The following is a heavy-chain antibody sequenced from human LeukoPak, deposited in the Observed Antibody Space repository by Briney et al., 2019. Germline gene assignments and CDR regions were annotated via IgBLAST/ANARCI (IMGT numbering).Heavy chain of an antibody. Sequence: GGVLRISCEDPGFTFSRDWVSWGRPGPGEGLEWGANINQDGSEKNYVDSVKGRFTISRDNAKNSMYLQMNSLRAEDTGVYYCASDRDYYDSTGYLFDYWGQGTLVTVSS. CDR1: GFTFSRDW. CDR2: INQDGSEK. CDR3: ASDRDYYDSTGYLFDY. D-gene: IGHD3-22*01. J-gene: IGHJ4*02. V-gene: IGHV3-7*04.